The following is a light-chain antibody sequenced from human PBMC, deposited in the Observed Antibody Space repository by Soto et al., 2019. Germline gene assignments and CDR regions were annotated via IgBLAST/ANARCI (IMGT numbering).Light chain of an antibody. CDR3: QSSDISLSGSYV. Sequence: QSVLTQPPSVSGAPGQRVTISCTGSGSNIGAGYDVHWYQQLPGTAPKLLMYGNSNRPSGVPDRFSGSKSGTSASLAITGLQAEDEADYYCQSSDISLSGSYVFGTGTKVTVL. J-gene: IGLJ1*01. V-gene: IGLV1-40*01. CDR2: GNS. CDR1: GSNIGAGYD.